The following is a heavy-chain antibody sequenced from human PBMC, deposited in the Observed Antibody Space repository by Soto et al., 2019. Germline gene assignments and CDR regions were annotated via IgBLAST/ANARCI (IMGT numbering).Heavy chain of an antibody. CDR1: GFTFDDYA. V-gene: IGHV3-9*01. D-gene: IGHD2-2*01. CDR3: AKTYCSSTSCYRFDY. CDR2: INWNSGSI. Sequence: GGSLRLSCATSGFTFDDYAMHWVRQAPGKGLEWVSGINWNSGSIAYADYVKGRFTISRDNAKNSLYLQMNSLRAEDTALYYCAKTYCSSTSCYRFDYWGQGTLVTVSS. J-gene: IGHJ4*02.